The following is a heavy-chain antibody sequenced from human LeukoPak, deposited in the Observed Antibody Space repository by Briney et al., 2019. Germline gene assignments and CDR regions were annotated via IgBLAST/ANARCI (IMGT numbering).Heavy chain of an antibody. CDR3: AREVGSGWNYFDL. J-gene: IGHJ4*02. CDR1: GFTFSSFN. CDR2: ISSRQNDI. D-gene: IGHD6-19*01. Sequence: GGSLRLSCAASGFTFSSFNMNWVRRIPGKGLEWVSSISSRQNDIQYADSLEGRFTISRDNAKNSLYLQMNSLRAEDTAVYFCAREVGSGWNYFDLWGQGTLVTVSS. V-gene: IGHV3-21*01.